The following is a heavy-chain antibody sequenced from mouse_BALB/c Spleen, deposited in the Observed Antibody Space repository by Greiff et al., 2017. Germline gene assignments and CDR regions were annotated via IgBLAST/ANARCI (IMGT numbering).Heavy chain of an antibody. CDR3: SPHYYGYAWFAY. CDR1: GFTFSSFG. CDR2: ISSGSSTI. Sequence: EVHLVESGGGLVQPGGSRKLSCAASGFTFSSFGMHWVRQAPEKGLEWVAYISSGSSTIYYADTVKGRFTISRDNPKNTLFLQLTSLRSEDTSMYYSSPHYYGYAWFAYWGQGTLVTVSA. D-gene: IGHD1-2*01. J-gene: IGHJ3*01. V-gene: IGHV5-17*02.